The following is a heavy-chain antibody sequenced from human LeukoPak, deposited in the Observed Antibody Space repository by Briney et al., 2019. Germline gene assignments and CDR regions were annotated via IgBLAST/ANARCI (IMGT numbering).Heavy chain of an antibody. D-gene: IGHD3-22*01. J-gene: IGHJ4*02. CDR1: TFGDYY. V-gene: IGHV4-30-4*01. CDR2: IYYSGST. Sequence: TFGDYYWSWIRQPPGKGLEWIGYIYYSGSTYYNPSLKSRVTISVDTSKNQFSLKLSSVTAADTAVYYCAREDSSGRDGIDYWGQGTLVTVSS. CDR3: AREDSSGRDGIDY.